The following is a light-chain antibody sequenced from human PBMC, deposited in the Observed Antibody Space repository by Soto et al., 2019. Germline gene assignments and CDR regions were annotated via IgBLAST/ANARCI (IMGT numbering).Light chain of an antibody. CDR1: SSNIGGNS. Sequence: QSVLTQPPSVSAAPGQKVTISCSGSSSNIGGNSVSWYQQLPGTAPKLLIYDDNKRPSGIPDRFSGSKSGTSATLGITGFQTGDEADYYCGSWDSSLSVSYVFGTGTKVTVL. CDR3: GSWDSSLSVSYV. V-gene: IGLV1-51*01. J-gene: IGLJ1*01. CDR2: DDN.